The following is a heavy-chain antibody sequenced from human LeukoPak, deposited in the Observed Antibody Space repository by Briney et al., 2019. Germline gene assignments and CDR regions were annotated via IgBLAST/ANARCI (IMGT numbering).Heavy chain of an antibody. V-gene: IGHV3-23*01. Sequence: PGESLRLSCAASGFNFGGFAMAWVRQTPGKGLEWVSGILAGGSSTYYADSVKGRSTISRDNSKNTLYLQMNSLRAEDTAVYYCAKVPREGYCSGGSCYVFYFDYWGQGTLVTVSS. J-gene: IGHJ4*02. D-gene: IGHD2-15*01. CDR3: AKVPREGYCSGGSCYVFYFDY. CDR2: ILAGGSST. CDR1: GFNFGGFA.